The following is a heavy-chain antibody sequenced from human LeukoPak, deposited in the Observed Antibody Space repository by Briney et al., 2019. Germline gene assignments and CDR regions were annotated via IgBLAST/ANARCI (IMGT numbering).Heavy chain of an antibody. D-gene: IGHD3-10*01. J-gene: IGHJ6*03. Sequence: GGSLRLSCAASGFTFSNYSMNWVRQAPGKGLEWVSSISSRSSYMYYADSVKGRFTISRDNAKNSLYLQMNSLRSEDTAVYYCARGNYYGSGIYYYYYMDVWGKGTTVTISS. CDR2: ISSRSSYM. CDR3: ARGNYYGSGIYYYYYMDV. CDR1: GFTFSNYS. V-gene: IGHV3-21*04.